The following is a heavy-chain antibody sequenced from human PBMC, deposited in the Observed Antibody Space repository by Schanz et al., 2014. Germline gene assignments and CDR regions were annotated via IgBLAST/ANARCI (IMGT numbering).Heavy chain of an antibody. CDR3: AEDHAGSDILTALGN. J-gene: IGHJ4*02. Sequence: EVQLLESGGALVQPGGSLRLSCAASGFTFTNYAMTWVRQAPGKGLEWVSGISGSGGSTYDADSVKGRFTISRDNSKNTLYLQMNSLRAEDTAVYYCAEDHAGSDILTALGNWGQGTLVTVSS. CDR1: GFTFTNYA. V-gene: IGHV3-23*01. D-gene: IGHD3-9*01. CDR2: ISGSGGST.